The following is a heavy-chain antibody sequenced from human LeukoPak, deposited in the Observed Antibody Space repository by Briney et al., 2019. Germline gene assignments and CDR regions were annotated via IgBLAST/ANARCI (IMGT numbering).Heavy chain of an antibody. D-gene: IGHD6-19*01. CDR1: GGTFRTYA. CDR2: IMPIFGSP. Sequence: ASVKVACKASGGTFRTYALSWVRQAPGQGLEWMGGIMPIFGSPNYAQKFQGRVTITADKSTNTVYMELSSLRSEDTAVYYCAGAVAGTGAGYFDFWDQGTLVTVSS. CDR3: AGAVAGTGAGYFDF. J-gene: IGHJ4*02. V-gene: IGHV1-69*06.